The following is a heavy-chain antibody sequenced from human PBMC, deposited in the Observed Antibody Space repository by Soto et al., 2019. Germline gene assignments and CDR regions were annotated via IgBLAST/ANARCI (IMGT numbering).Heavy chain of an antibody. CDR1: GYTFTTYG. J-gene: IGHJ4*02. CDR3: ARDQWGGNVDH. V-gene: IGHV1-18*01. Sequence: ASVKVSCKASGYTFTTYGISWVRQAPGQGLEWMGWISTYNGNRNYVQKLQGRVTMTTDTSTSTAYMELRSLTSDDTAVYYCARDQWGGNVDHWGQGALVTVSS. CDR2: ISTYNGNR. D-gene: IGHD1-26*01.